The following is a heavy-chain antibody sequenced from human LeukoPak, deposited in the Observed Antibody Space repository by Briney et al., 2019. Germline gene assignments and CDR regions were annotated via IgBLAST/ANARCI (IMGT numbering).Heavy chain of an antibody. CDR3: ARGTSLGNDGEYY. D-gene: IGHD1-1*01. CDR2: IIPIFGTA. CDR1: GGTFSSYA. Sequence: ASVKVSCKASGGTFSSYAISWVRQAPGQGLEWMGMIIPIFGTANYAQKFQGRVTITTDESTSTAYMELSSLRSEDTAVYYCARGTSLGNDGEYYWGPGTLVTVSS. J-gene: IGHJ4*02. V-gene: IGHV1-69*05.